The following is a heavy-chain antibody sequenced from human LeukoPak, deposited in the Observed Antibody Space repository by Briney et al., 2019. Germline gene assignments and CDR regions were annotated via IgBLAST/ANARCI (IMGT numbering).Heavy chain of an antibody. D-gene: IGHD6-19*01. CDR1: GYAFTSYF. CDR3: ARDPEGSGCYFDY. Sequence: ASVKVSCKASGYAFTSYFMHWVRQAPGQGLEWMGIINPSGGSTSYAQKFQGRVTMTRDTSTSMVYMELTSLRSEDTAVYYCARDPEGSGCYFDYWGQGTLVTVSS. J-gene: IGHJ4*02. CDR2: INPSGGST. V-gene: IGHV1-46*01.